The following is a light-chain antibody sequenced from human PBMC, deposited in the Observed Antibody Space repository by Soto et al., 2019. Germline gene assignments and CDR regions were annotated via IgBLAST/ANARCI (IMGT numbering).Light chain of an antibody. J-gene: IGLJ1*01. CDR1: SSNIGAGYD. V-gene: IGLV1-40*01. CDR3: QSYDSSLSGYV. Sequence: QSVLTQPPSVSRAPGQRVTISCTGSSSNIGAGYDVHWYQQLPGTAPKLLIYGNSNRPSGVPDRFSGSKSGTSASLAITGLQAEDEADYYCQSYDSSLSGYVFGTGTKATVL. CDR2: GNS.